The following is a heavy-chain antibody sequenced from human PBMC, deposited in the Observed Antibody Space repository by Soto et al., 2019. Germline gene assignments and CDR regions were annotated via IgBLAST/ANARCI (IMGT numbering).Heavy chain of an antibody. CDR2: IYWNDDK. Sequence: SGPTLVNPTQTLTLTCTFSGFSLSTSGVGVGWIRQPPGKALEWLALIYWNDDKRYSPSLKSRLTITKDTSKNQVVLTMTNMDPVDTATYYCALSGGLRFLEWLLSEPPSDYYYGMDVWGQGTTVTVSS. CDR3: ALSGGLRFLEWLLSEPPSDYYYGMDV. J-gene: IGHJ6*02. CDR1: GFSLSTSGVG. D-gene: IGHD3-3*01. V-gene: IGHV2-5*01.